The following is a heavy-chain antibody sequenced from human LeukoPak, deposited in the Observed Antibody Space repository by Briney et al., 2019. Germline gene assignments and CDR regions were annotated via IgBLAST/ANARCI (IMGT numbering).Heavy chain of an antibody. CDR3: ARGAQLNYWYFDL. J-gene: IGHJ2*01. CDR1: GFSLSTSGVG. Sequence: SGPTLVNPTQTLTLTCTFSGFSLSTSGVGVGWIRQPPGKGLEWIGYIYYSGSTNYNPSLKSRVTISVDTSKNQFSLKLSSVTAADTAVYYCARGAQLNYWYFDLWGRGTLVTVSS. D-gene: IGHD5-18*01. V-gene: IGHV4-61*08. CDR2: IYYSGST.